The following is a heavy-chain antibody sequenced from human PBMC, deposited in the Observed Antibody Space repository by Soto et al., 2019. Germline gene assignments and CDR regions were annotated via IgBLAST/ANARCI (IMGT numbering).Heavy chain of an antibody. CDR1: GFTFSSYA. V-gene: IGHV3-30-3*01. Sequence: GGSLRLSCAASGFTFSSYAMHWVRQAPGKGLEWVAVISYDGSNKYYADSVKGRFTISRDNSKNTLYLQMNSLRAEDTAVYYCARDRDKPPLYYYYGMDVWGQGTMVTVSS. CDR2: ISYDGSNK. CDR3: ARDRDKPPLYYYYGMDV. J-gene: IGHJ6*02.